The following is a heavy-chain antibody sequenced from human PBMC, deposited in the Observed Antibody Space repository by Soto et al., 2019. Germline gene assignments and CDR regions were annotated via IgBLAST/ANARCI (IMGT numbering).Heavy chain of an antibody. CDR2: IIPIFGTA. D-gene: IGHD4-17*01. Sequence: ASVKVSCKASGGTFSSYAISWVRQAPGQGLEWMGGIIPIFGTANYAQKFQGRVTITADESTSTAYMELSSLRSEDTAVYYCARESDRPTVARNYYGMDVWGQGTTVTVSS. J-gene: IGHJ6*02. V-gene: IGHV1-69*13. CDR3: ARESDRPTVARNYYGMDV. CDR1: GGTFSSYA.